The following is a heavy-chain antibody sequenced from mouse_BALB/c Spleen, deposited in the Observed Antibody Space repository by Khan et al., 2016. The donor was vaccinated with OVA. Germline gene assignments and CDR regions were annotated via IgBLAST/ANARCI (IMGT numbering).Heavy chain of an antibody. CDR2: INPSNGGT. D-gene: IGHD3-2*01. Sequence: QVQLKQSGAELVKPGASVKLSCKASGYTFTSYYMYWLKQRPGQGLEWIGEINPSNGGTTFNEKFKSKATLTVDKSSSTAYMTLSRLPSADSVVYYCTRRGTARATLWVAYWGQGTLVTVSA. V-gene: IGHV1S81*02. J-gene: IGHJ3*01. CDR3: TRRGTARATLWVAY. CDR1: GYTFTSYY.